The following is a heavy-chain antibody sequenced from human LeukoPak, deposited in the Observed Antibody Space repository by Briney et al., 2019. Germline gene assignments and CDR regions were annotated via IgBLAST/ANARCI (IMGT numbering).Heavy chain of an antibody. Sequence: GGSLRLSCAVAGITLSNYGMSWVRQAPGKGLEWISYISSSGSTIYFADSVKGRFTFSRDNAKNSLYLHMNSLRAEDTAVYYCAREMYGSGLYYFDYWGQGTLVTVSS. J-gene: IGHJ4*02. CDR2: ISSSGSTI. V-gene: IGHV3-48*04. CDR3: AREMYGSGLYYFDY. D-gene: IGHD3-10*01. CDR1: GITLSNYG.